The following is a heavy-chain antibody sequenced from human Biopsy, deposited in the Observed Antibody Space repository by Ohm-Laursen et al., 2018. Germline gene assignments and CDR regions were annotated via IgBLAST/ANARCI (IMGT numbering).Heavy chain of an antibody. CDR3: ARHAPSYSGSYWRYFDL. J-gene: IGHJ2*01. CDR2: IYYTGST. Sequence: GTLSLTCSVSGASVKTSGYFWAWIRQRPGKGLEWIGYIYYTGSTNYNPSLKSRVTISADTSMNHLSLRLTSVTAADTAVYYCARHAPSYSGSYWRYFDLWGRGTLVTVSS. CDR1: GASVKTSGYF. D-gene: IGHD1-26*01. V-gene: IGHV4-61*03.